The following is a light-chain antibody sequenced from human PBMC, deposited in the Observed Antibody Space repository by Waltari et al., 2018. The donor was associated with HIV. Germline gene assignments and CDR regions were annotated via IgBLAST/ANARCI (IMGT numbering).Light chain of an antibody. CDR2: RTA. J-gene: IGLJ2*01. Sequence: QSVLTQPPSLSGAPGQRVTISGIGTSSNIGADYDVHWYRQVSGAAPKLLIYRTAARPSGVPDRFFGSRSGASASLVINGLQTDDEADYYCQSYDSSLFWVFGGGTKLTVL. V-gene: IGLV1-40*01. CDR3: QSYDSSLFWV. CDR1: SSNIGADYD.